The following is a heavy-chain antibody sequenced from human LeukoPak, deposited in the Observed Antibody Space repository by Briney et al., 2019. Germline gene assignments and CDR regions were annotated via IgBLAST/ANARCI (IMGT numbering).Heavy chain of an antibody. CDR1: GYTFTGYY. J-gene: IGHJ5*02. V-gene: IGHV1-2*06. CDR2: INPNSGGT. CDR3: ASRYYYDSSGYYRWFDR. D-gene: IGHD3-22*01. Sequence: ASVKVSCKASGYTFTGYYMHWVRQAPGQGLEWMGRINPNSGGTNYAQKFQGRVTMTRDTSISTAYMELSRLRSDDTAVYYCASRYYYDSSGYYRWFDRWGQGTLVTVSS.